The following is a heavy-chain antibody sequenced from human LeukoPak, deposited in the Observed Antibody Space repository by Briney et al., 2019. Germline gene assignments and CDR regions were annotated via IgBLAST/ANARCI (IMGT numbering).Heavy chain of an antibody. D-gene: IGHD4-11*01. Sequence: QPSETLSLTCTVSGGSISSYYWSWIRQPPGKGLEWVSAISGSGGSTYYADSVKGRFTISRDNSKNTLYLQMNSLRAEDTAVYYCAKGKEPRLQPIDYWGQGTLVTVSS. CDR2: ISGSGGST. J-gene: IGHJ4*02. CDR3: AKGKEPRLQPIDY. CDR1: GGSISSYY. V-gene: IGHV3-23*01.